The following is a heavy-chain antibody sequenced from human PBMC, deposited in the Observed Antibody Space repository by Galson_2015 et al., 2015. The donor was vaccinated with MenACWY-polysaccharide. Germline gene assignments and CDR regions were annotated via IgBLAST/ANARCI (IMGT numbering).Heavy chain of an antibody. Sequence: SVKVSCKASGYTFTGYYIHWVRQAPGQGLEWMGWINANSGATHYLQKFRGRVTMTRDTSISTAHMELSRVGSDDTAVYFCARDSTGHHGYFAYWGQGTLVTVSS. CDR3: ARDSTGHHGYFAY. D-gene: IGHD1-14*01. J-gene: IGHJ4*02. CDR2: INANSGAT. CDR1: GYTFTGYY. V-gene: IGHV1-2*02.